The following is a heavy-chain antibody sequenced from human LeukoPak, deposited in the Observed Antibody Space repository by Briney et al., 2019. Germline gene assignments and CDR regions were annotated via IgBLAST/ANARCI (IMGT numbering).Heavy chain of an antibody. Sequence: GGSLRLSCAASGFTFSDHYMSWVRQAPGKGLEWLSYISSSGTTIYYTDSVKGRFTISRDNAKNSLYLQMNSLRAEDTAVYYCARGIRQYAKSYFDYWGQGTLVTVSS. CDR3: ARGIRQYAKSYFDY. CDR1: GFTFSDHY. J-gene: IGHJ4*02. CDR2: ISSSGTTI. V-gene: IGHV3-11*01. D-gene: IGHD4-11*01.